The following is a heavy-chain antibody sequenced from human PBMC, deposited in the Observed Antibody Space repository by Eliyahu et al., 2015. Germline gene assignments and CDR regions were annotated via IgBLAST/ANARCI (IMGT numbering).Heavy chain of an antibody. D-gene: IGHD4-23*01. J-gene: IGHJ3*01. V-gene: IGHV4-34*02. CDR1: GGSLNDYF. Sequence: QVQLQQWGAGLLKPSETLPLTCAVYGGSLNDYFWTWLRQTPDNGLEWIGEISRSGSTNYKPSLKSRLTISLDTSRNQFSLTLTSVTAADTAKYYCARVKLPPRPKLVLSAVVPRGRRGGIDVWGQGT. CDR2: ISRSGST. CDR3: ARVKLPPRPKLVLSAVVPRGRRGGIDV.